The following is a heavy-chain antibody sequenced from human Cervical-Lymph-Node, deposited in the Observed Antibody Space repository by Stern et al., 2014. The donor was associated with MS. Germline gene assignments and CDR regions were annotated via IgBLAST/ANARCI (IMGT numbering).Heavy chain of an antibody. CDR3: ARERIQLGPTLRAFDI. CDR2: TYYRSKWYN. J-gene: IGHJ3*02. D-gene: IGHD5-18*01. V-gene: IGHV6-1*01. CDR1: GDSVSSNSAA. Sequence: VQLVESGPGLVKPSETLSLTCAISGDSVSSNSAAWNWIRQSPSIGLEWLGRTYYRSKWYNDYAVSVKSRITINPDTSKNQFSLQLNSVTPEDTAVYYCARERIQLGPTLRAFDIWGQGTMVTVSS.